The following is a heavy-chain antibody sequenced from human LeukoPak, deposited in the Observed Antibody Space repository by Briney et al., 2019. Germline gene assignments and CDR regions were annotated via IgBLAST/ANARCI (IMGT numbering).Heavy chain of an antibody. D-gene: IGHD6-19*01. V-gene: IGHV4-59*01. J-gene: IGHJ3*02. CDR3: ARDPNPSGWYSGAFDI. CDR1: GGSISSYY. Sequence: PSETLSLTCTVSGGSISSYYWSWIRQPPGKGLEWIGYIYYSGSTNYNPSLKSRVTISVDTSKHQFSLKLSSVTAADTAVYYCARDPNPSGWYSGAFDIWGQGTMVTVSS. CDR2: IYYSGST.